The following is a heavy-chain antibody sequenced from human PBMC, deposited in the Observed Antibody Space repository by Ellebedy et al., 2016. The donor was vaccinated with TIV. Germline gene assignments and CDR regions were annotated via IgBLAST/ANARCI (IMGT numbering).Heavy chain of an antibody. Sequence: ESLKISCVASGFTFSNYNMNLVRQSPGKGLEWVSSIRSTGSDKYYAESVKGRFTIPRDNAQNTLFLQMNSLRVEDTAVYYCARGWSTPDSWGQGTLVIVSS. D-gene: IGHD2-15*01. CDR1: GFTFSNYN. CDR3: ARGWSTPDS. J-gene: IGHJ4*02. V-gene: IGHV3-21*06. CDR2: IRSTGSDK.